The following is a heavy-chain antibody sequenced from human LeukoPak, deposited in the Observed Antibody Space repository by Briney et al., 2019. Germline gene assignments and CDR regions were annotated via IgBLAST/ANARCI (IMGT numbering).Heavy chain of an antibody. J-gene: IGHJ5*02. D-gene: IGHD6-13*01. CDR2: IYTSGST. CDR3: ARGDRFTRGSSSWYISEYNWFDP. Sequence: SKTLSLTCTVSGGSISSYYWSWIRQPAGKGLEWIGRIYTSGSTNYNPSLKSRVTMSVDTSKNQFSLKLSSVTAADTAVYYCARGDRFTRGSSSWYISEYNWFDPWGQGTLVTVSS. V-gene: IGHV4-4*07. CDR1: GGSISSYY.